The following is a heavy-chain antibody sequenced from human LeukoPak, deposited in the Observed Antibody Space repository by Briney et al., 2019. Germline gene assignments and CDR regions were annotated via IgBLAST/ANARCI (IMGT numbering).Heavy chain of an antibody. D-gene: IGHD2-21*02. Sequence: SQTLSLTCTVSGGSISSGSYYWSWIRQPAGKGLEWIGRIYTSGSTNYNPSLKSRVTISVDTSKNQFSLKLSSVTAADTAVYYCARDLLSLHMCGGDCYAYFDYWGQGTLVTVSS. CDR2: IYTSGST. CDR3: ARDLLSLHMCGGDCYAYFDY. CDR1: GGSISSGSYY. V-gene: IGHV4-61*02. J-gene: IGHJ4*02.